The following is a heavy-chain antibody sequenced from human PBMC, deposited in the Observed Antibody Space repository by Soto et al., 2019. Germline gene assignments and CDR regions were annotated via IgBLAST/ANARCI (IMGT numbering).Heavy chain of an antibody. D-gene: IGHD2-21*01. V-gene: IGHV4-4*02. Sequence: QVRLQESGPGLVKPSGTLSLTCLVSGGSMSSPNWWTWVRQAPVKGLEWIAEIHHSGATNYSPSPRRRADPTITMPNNKFSLKLTPVTAEDWAVYYGATGTPYSWGPGVRWAPWGRGALVTVSS. CDR2: IHHSGAT. J-gene: IGHJ5*02. CDR3: ATGTPYSWGPGVRWAP. CDR1: GGSMSSPNW.